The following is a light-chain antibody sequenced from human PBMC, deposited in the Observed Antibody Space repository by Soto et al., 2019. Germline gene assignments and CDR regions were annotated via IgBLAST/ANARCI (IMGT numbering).Light chain of an antibody. CDR3: YSYAGSYTFYV. J-gene: IGLJ1*01. CDR1: SSDVGGYNY. CDR2: DVS. Sequence: QSALTQPRSVSGSPGQSVTISCTGTSSDVGGYNYVSWYQQHPGKAPKLVIYDVSKRPSGVPDRFSGSKSGNTASLIISGPQAEDEADYYCYSYAGSYTFYVFGTGTKLTVL. V-gene: IGLV2-11*01.